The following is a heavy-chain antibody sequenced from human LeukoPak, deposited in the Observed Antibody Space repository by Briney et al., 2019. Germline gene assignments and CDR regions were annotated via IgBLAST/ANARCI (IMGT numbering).Heavy chain of an antibody. D-gene: IGHD2-15*01. J-gene: IGHJ3*01. CDR2: INPDDSEI. V-gene: IGHV5-51*01. Sequence: GESLKISCKGSGYSFTNYWIGWVRQTPGKGLEWMGIINPDDSEIKYSPSLQGQDTISADKSISTAYLQWSSLKASDTAMYYCARQQQFCSGGNCYSLNAFDLWGQGTVVTVSS. CDR1: GYSFTNYW. CDR3: ARQQQFCSGGNCYSLNAFDL.